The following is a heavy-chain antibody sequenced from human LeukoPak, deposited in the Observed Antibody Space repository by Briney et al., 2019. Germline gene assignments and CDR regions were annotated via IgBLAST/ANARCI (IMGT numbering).Heavy chain of an antibody. CDR1: GGTFSSYA. V-gene: IGHV1-69*13. CDR2: IIPIFGTA. Sequence: ASVKVSCKAPGGTFSSYAISWVRQAPGQGLEWMGGIIPIFGTANYAQKFQGRVTITADESTSTAYMELSSLRSEDTAVYYCTREGVYSPDGSGYHRDAFDIWGQGTVVTVSS. J-gene: IGHJ3*02. CDR3: TREGVYSPDGSGYHRDAFDI. D-gene: IGHD3-22*01.